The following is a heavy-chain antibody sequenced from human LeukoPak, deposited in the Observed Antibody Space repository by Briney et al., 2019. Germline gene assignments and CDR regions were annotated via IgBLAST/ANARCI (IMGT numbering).Heavy chain of an antibody. V-gene: IGHV4-4*02. Sequence: PSGTLSLTCAVSGGSISSSNWWSWVRQPPGKGLEWIGEIYHSGSTNYNPSLKSRVTISVDTSKNQFSLKLSSVSAADTAVYYCARHVDSSGWYRSYFDYWGQGTLVTVSS. CDR1: GGSISSSNW. CDR2: IYHSGST. CDR3: ARHVDSSGWYRSYFDY. D-gene: IGHD6-19*01. J-gene: IGHJ4*02.